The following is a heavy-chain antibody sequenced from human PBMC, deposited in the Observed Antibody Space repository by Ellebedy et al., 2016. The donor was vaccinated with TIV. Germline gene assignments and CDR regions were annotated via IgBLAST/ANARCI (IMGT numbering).Heavy chain of an antibody. D-gene: IGHD3-22*01. Sequence: GESLKISCAASGITFSQYWMNWVRQAPGKGLEWVANIKQDGSEKYYVDSVKGRFTISRDNAKNSLHLQMNRLRAEDTAVYYCARDPYWDSSGYYYSYFQHWGQGTLVTVSS. CDR3: ARDPYWDSSGYYYSYFQH. CDR1: GITFSQYW. CDR2: IKQDGSEK. V-gene: IGHV3-7*01. J-gene: IGHJ1*01.